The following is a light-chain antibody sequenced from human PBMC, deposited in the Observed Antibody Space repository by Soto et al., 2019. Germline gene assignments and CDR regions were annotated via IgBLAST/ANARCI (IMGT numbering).Light chain of an antibody. V-gene: IGKV1-39*01. CDR1: QSISSY. Sequence: DIQMTQSPSSLSASVGDRVTITCRASQSISSYLNWYQQKPGKAPKLLIYAASSLQSGVPSRFSGSGSGTDFTLTISSLQPEDFATYYCHLSYSTLYNFGHGTKLEIK. J-gene: IGKJ2*01. CDR3: HLSYSTLYN. CDR2: AAS.